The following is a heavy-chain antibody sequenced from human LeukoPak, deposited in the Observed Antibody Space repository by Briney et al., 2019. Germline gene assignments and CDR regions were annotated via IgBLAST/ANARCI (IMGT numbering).Heavy chain of an antibody. CDR3: PRNAFDAFDI. D-gene: IGHD2-2*01. J-gene: IGHJ3*02. CDR1: GGTFSSYA. V-gene: IGHV1-69*13. CDR2: IIPIFGTA. Sequence: SVKVSCKASGGTFSSYAISWVRQAPGQGLEWMGGIIPIFGTANYAQKFQGRVTIAADESTSTAYMELRSLRSEDTAVYYCPRNAFDAFDIWVQGTMVTVSS.